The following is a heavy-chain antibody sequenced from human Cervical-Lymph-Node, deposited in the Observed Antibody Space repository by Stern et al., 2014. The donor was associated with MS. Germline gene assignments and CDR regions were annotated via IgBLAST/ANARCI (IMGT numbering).Heavy chain of an antibody. Sequence: VQLVESGGGLVKPGGSLRLSCAASGFTFSDSYMTWIRQTPGKGLEWVSYISSRGDNIKYAESVKGRFTVSRDNAKNSLSLQMSSLRVEDTAVYYCVRGWEPRQDGPSGHDYDAFDIWGQGTMVTVSS. CDR1: GFTFSDSY. J-gene: IGHJ3*02. V-gene: IGHV3-11*01. CDR2: ISSRGDNI. D-gene: IGHD5-12*01. CDR3: VRGWEPRQDGPSGHDYDAFDI.